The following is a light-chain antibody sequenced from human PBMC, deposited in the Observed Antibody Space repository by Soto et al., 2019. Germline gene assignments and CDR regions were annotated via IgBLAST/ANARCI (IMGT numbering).Light chain of an antibody. CDR2: GAT. CDR3: QQYGSTPLT. J-gene: IGKJ1*01. Sequence: VFTQSSGPPSLSPGEQVSHSKSASQRVISSYLAWYQQKPGQAPRLVIFGATNRGTGIRDRFSGRGSGTDFTLTINSLEPEDFAVYSCQQYGSTPLTFGQGTKVDIK. CDR1: QRVISSY. V-gene: IGKV3-20*01.